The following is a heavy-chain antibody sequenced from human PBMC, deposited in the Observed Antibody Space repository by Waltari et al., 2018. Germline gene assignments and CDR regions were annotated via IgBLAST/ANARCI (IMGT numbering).Heavy chain of an antibody. J-gene: IGHJ4*02. V-gene: IGHV3-23*04. CDR2: ISVGGGTT. D-gene: IGHD6-25*01. Sequence: EVQLVASGGGLVQPGGSLKLSCATSGSTFSSSAMTWVRQAPGMGLEWVSDISVGGGTTYYADSVKGRFTISRDNSKNILYLQMNSLRAEDTAFYYCVKQRVRASPIFDYWGLGTLVTVSS. CDR1: GSTFSSSA. CDR3: VKQRVRASPIFDY.